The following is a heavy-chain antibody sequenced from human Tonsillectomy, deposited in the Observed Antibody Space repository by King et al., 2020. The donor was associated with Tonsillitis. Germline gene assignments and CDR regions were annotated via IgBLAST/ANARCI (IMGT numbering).Heavy chain of an antibody. CDR2: ISSGGDYI. Sequence: VQLVESGGGLVTPGGCLRLSCAASGFTFSTYSMNWVLQAPGKGLEWVSSISSGGDYIYYADALKGRFTISRDNARNSLYLQMNSLRAEDTAVYYCAREDSEDFDYWGQGTLVTVSS. J-gene: IGHJ4*02. V-gene: IGHV3-21*01. CDR3: AREDSEDFDY. D-gene: IGHD1-26*01. CDR1: GFTFSTYS.